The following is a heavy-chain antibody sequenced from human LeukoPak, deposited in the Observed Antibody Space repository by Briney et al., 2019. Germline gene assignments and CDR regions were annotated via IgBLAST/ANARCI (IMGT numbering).Heavy chain of an antibody. D-gene: IGHD3-10*01. J-gene: IGHJ4*02. V-gene: IGHV4-59*01. CDR3: ATVRFGELLRFDY. CDR2: ISYSANS. Sequence: SETLSLTCTVSGGSISNYYWSWIRQPPGKGLEWLGYISYSANSNYSPSLKSRVTISVDTSKNQFSLKLSSVTAADTAVYYCATVRFGELLRFDYWSQGTLVTVSS. CDR1: GGSISNYY.